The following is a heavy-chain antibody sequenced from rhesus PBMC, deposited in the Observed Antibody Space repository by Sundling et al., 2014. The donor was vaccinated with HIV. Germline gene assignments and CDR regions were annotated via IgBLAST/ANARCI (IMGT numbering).Heavy chain of an antibody. V-gene: IGHV4-165*01. CDR1: GGSISGFS. CDR3: ARGDIWTGYWAPGY. CDR2: IGGSSGNT. J-gene: IGHJ4*01. Sequence: QVKLQQWGEGLVKPSETLSLTCGVYGGSISGFSWSWIRLPPGKGLEWVGYIGGSSGNTYYQSSLKSRVTISTDTSRNQFSLKLSSVTAADTAVYYCARGDIWTGYWAPGYWGQGVLVTVSS. D-gene: IGHD3-3*01.